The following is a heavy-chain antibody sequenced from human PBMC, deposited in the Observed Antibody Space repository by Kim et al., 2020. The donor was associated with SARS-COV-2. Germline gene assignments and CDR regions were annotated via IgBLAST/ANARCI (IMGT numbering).Heavy chain of an antibody. CDR1: GFTFGDYA. Sequence: GGSLRLSCAASGFTFGDYAMHWVRQAPGKGLEWVSGISWNSGSIGYADSVKGRFTISRDNAKNSLYLQMNSLRAEDTALYYCAKGRIAVASWFDPWGQGTLVTVSS. V-gene: IGHV3-9*01. CDR3: AKGRIAVASWFDP. CDR2: ISWNSGSI. J-gene: IGHJ5*02. D-gene: IGHD6-19*01.